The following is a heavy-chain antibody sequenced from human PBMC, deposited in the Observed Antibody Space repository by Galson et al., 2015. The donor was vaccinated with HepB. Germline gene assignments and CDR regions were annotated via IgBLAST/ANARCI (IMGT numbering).Heavy chain of an antibody. V-gene: IGHV3-33*08. Sequence: SLRLSCAASGFTFSSYGMHWVRQAPGKGLEWVAVIWYDGSNKYYADSVKGRFTISRDNSKNTLYLQMNSLRAEDTAVYYCARDEGYSYGFRSEDYYYGMDVWGQGTTVTVSS. CDR2: IWYDGSNK. J-gene: IGHJ6*02. CDR1: GFTFSSYG. D-gene: IGHD5-18*01. CDR3: ARDEGYSYGFRSEDYYYGMDV.